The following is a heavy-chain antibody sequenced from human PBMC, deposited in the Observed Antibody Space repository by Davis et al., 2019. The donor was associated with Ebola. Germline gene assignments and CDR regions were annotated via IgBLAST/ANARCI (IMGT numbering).Heavy chain of an antibody. J-gene: IGHJ4*02. Sequence: PGGSLRLSCSASGFIFSTYVMSWVRQAPGKGLEWVSTYGTSADTHYADSVKGRFTISRDNSKNTLFLQMNSLRAEDTAVYYCAWGYSSRRLDFWGQGTLVTVSS. D-gene: IGHD6-13*01. CDR1: GFIFSTYV. CDR3: AWGYSSRRLDF. V-gene: IGHV3-23*01. CDR2: GTSADT.